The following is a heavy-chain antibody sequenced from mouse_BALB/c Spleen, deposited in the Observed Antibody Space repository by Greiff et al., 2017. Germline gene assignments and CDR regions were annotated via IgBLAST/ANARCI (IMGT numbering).Heavy chain of an antibody. V-gene: IGHV6-6*02. CDR3: TNYFQDYAMDY. CDR2: IRLKSNNYAT. CDR1: GFTFSNYW. J-gene: IGHJ4*01. Sequence: DVKLVESGGGLVQPGGSMKLSCVASGFTFSNYWMNWVRQSPEKGLEWVAEIRLKSNNYATHYAESVKGRFTISRDDSKSSVYLQMNNLRAEDTGIYYCTNYFQDYAMDYWGQGTSVTVSS. D-gene: IGHD1-1*01.